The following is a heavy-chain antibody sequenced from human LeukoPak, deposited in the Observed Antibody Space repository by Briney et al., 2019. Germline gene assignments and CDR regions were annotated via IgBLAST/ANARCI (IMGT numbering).Heavy chain of an antibody. D-gene: IGHD3-22*01. CDR1: GFTFSDYY. V-gene: IGHV3-11*04. Sequence: GGSLRLSCAASGFTFSDYYMSWIRQAPGKGLEWVSYISSSGSTIYYAGSVKGRFTISRDNAKNSLYLQMNSLRAEDTAVYYCARDFSLPYYYDSSGYSDDAFDIWGQGTMVTVSS. CDR2: ISSSGSTI. J-gene: IGHJ3*02. CDR3: ARDFSLPYYYDSSGYSDDAFDI.